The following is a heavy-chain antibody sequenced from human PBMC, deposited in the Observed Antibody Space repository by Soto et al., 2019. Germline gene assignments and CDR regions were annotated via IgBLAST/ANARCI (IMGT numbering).Heavy chain of an antibody. CDR2: ISGSGGST. CDR1: GFTFSSYA. CDR3: GQGRYCSGGSCYSEWAFDI. V-gene: IGHV3-23*01. Sequence: EVQLLESGGGLVQPGGSLRLSCAASGFTFSSYAMTWVRQAPGKGLEWVSTISGSGGSTYYADSVMGRFTISRDNSKNTLYLQMNHLRAEDTAVYYCGQGRYCSGGSCYSEWAFDIWGQGTMVTVSS. D-gene: IGHD2-15*01. J-gene: IGHJ3*02.